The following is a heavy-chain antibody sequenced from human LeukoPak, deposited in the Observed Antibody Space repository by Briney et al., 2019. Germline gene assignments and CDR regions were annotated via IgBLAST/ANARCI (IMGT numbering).Heavy chain of an antibody. CDR3: AKDLSYDSSGYDY. CDR1: GFTFSSYG. CDR2: ISYDGSNK. J-gene: IGHJ4*02. Sequence: GRSLRLSCAASGFTFSSYGMHWVRQPPGKGLEWVAVISYDGSNKYYADSVKGRFTISRDNSKNMLYLQMNSLRAEDTAVYYCAKDLSYDSSGYDYWGQGTLVTVSS. D-gene: IGHD3-22*01. V-gene: IGHV3-30*18.